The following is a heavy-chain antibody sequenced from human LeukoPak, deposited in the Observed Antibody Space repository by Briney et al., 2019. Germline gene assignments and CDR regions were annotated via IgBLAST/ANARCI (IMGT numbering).Heavy chain of an antibody. Sequence: PGGSLRLSWAASGFTFTCCWMSWVRQTPGKGLEWVASIKQDGGEKFYADSVKGRLTISRDNAKNSLYLQMNSLRAEDTAVYYCARVPGVTRYFDSWGQGILVTVSS. J-gene: IGHJ4*02. V-gene: IGHV3-7*01. CDR3: ARVPGVTRYFDS. CDR2: IKQDGGEK. D-gene: IGHD4-23*01. CDR1: GFTFTCCW.